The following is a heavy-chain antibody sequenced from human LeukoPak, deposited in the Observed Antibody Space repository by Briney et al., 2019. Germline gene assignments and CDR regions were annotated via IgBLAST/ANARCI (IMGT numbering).Heavy chain of an antibody. Sequence: GGSLRLSCAASGFTFSSYGMPWVRQAPGKGLEWVAVIWYDGSNKYYADSVKGRFTISRDNSKNTLYLQMNSLRAEDTAVYYCARYPSTITMGSYYFDYWGQGTLVTVSS. J-gene: IGHJ4*02. V-gene: IGHV3-33*01. CDR2: IWYDGSNK. D-gene: IGHD3-10*01. CDR3: ARYPSTITMGSYYFDY. CDR1: GFTFSSYG.